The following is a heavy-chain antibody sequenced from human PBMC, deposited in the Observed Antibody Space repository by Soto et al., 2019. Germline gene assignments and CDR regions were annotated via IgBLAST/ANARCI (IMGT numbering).Heavy chain of an antibody. J-gene: IGHJ4*02. D-gene: IGHD6-19*01. CDR2: IKQEGSEK. Sequence: PGGSLRLSCAASGFTFSSYWMSWVRQAPGKGLEWVANIKQEGSEKYYVDSVKGRFTISRDNAKNSLYLQMNSLRAEDTAVYYCARDIAVSGNNFDYWGQGTLVTVSS. CDR3: ARDIAVSGNNFDY. CDR1: GFTFSSYW. V-gene: IGHV3-7*01.